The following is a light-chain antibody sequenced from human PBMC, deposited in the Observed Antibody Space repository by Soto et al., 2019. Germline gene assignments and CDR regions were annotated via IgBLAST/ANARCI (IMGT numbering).Light chain of an antibody. CDR1: QDISKF. CDR2: DGS. J-gene: IGKJ3*01. Sequence: DIQMTQSPSSLSASIGDRVSFTCQASQDISKFLNWYQHKPGQAPSLLIYDGSKSHFGVPSRFSGSGSGTDFTFTISSLQPEDNATYYCQQYENRPYTFGPGTKVDVK. CDR3: QQYENRPYT. V-gene: IGKV1-33*01.